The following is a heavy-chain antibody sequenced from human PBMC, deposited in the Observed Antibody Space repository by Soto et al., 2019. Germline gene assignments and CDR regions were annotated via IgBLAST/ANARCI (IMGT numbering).Heavy chain of an antibody. V-gene: IGHV5-51*01. J-gene: IGHJ6*03. Sequence: PGESLKISCKGSGYSFTSYWIGWVRQMPGKGLEWMGIIYPGDSGTRYSPSSQGQVTISVDKSISTTYLQWSSLKASDTAMYYFARHILLGISPGEYYPRAVWGKGTAVPVSS. CDR2: IYPGDSGT. CDR1: GYSFTSYW. CDR3: ARHILLGISPGEYYPRAV. D-gene: IGHD3-10*01.